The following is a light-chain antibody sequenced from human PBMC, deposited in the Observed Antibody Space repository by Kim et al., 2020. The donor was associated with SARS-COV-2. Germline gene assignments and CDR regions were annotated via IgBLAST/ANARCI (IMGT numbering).Light chain of an antibody. V-gene: IGKV3-15*01. Sequence: SPGESATLSCRASQGVSSNLAWYQQKPGQAPRLLIYGASTRVTGIPARFSGSGSGTEFTLTISSLQSEDFAVYYCQQYNNWPPYTVGQGTKLEI. CDR3: QQYNNWPPYT. J-gene: IGKJ2*01. CDR1: QGVSSN. CDR2: GAS.